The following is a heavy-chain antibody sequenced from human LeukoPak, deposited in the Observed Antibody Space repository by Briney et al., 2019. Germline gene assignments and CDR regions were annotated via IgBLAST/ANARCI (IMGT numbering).Heavy chain of an antibody. CDR2: ISYDGSNK. D-gene: IGHD2-8*01. J-gene: IGHJ6*02. CDR1: GYTFSSYA. V-gene: IGHV3-30-3*01. CDR3: ARGPERTGVGTRYYYDMDV. Sequence: GGSLRLSCAASGYTFSSYAMHWVRQAPGKGLEWVAVISYDGSNKYYADSVKGRFTISRDNSKNTLYLQMNSLRAEDTAVYYCARGPERTGVGTRYYYDMDVWGQGTTVTVSS.